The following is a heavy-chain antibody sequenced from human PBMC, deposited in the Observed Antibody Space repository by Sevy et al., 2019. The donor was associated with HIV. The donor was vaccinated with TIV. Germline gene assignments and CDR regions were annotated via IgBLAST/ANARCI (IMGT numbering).Heavy chain of an antibody. CDR3: ASHYYDSTGYYFPLEY. J-gene: IGHJ4*02. V-gene: IGHV3-30*04. Sequence: GGSLRLACTAFGFTFSTYAMYWVRQAPGKGLEWVAVISDDGNNKDYADSVKGRFTISRDNSKNTLYLQMNSLRADDTAVYYCASHYYDSTGYYFPLEYWVQGTRVTVSS. CDR1: GFTFSTYA. CDR2: ISDDGNNK. D-gene: IGHD3-22*01.